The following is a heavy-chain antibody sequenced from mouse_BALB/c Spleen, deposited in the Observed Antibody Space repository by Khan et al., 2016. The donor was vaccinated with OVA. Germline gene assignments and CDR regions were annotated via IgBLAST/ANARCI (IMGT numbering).Heavy chain of an antibody. CDR2: INPSNGYT. D-gene: IGHD2-14*01. CDR3: AREGAYYRSDGWFSY. Sequence: QVQLKQSGAELARPGASVKMSCKASGYTFTTYTMHWVKQRPGQGLEWIGYINPSNGYTNSIRKLRDKSTLIATKSSRPAYMQLSSLTSDYAAVYYCAREGAYYRSDGWFSYWGQGTLVTVSA. CDR1: GYTFTTYT. J-gene: IGHJ3*01. V-gene: IGHV1-4*01.